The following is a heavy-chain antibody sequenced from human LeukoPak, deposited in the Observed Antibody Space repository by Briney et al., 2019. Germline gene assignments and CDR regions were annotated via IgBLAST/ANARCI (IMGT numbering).Heavy chain of an antibody. Sequence: PGRSLRLSCAASELSVSTNCMTWVRQAPGKGLEWVSFIYSDGSTYYADSVRGRFTISRDNSKNTVYLQMNSLRAEDTAVYYCARRAGIYSHPYDYWGQGTLVTVSS. CDR2: IYSDGST. V-gene: IGHV3-53*01. CDR1: ELSVSTNC. CDR3: ARRAGIYSHPYDY. J-gene: IGHJ4*02. D-gene: IGHD1-14*01.